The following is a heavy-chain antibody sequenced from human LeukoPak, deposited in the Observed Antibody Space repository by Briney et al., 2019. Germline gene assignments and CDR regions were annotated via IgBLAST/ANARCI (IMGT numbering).Heavy chain of an antibody. Sequence: GGSLRVFCAASGFTVSSNYMSWVRQAPGKGLEWVSVIYSGGSTYYADSVKGRFTISRDNSKNTLYLQMNSLRAEDTAVYYCARPIMTGDRIDYWGQGTLVTVSS. CDR2: IYSGGST. CDR1: GFTVSSNY. CDR3: ARPIMTGDRIDY. D-gene: IGHD7-27*01. J-gene: IGHJ4*02. V-gene: IGHV3-66*04.